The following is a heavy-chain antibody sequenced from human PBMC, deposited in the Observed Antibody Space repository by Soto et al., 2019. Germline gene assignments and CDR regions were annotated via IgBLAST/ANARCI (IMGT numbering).Heavy chain of an antibody. CDR3: AREVLWSRYFDY. CDR1: GFIFSNYV. Sequence: QVQLVESGGGVVQPGRSLRLSCAASGFIFSNYVMYWVRQAPGKGLEWVAFMSYDGTTKSYADSVKGRCTISRDNSQNTLYLQMNSLRPEDTGVYYCAREVLWSRYFDYWGQGTLVTVSS. V-gene: IGHV3-30-3*01. CDR2: MSYDGTTK. J-gene: IGHJ4*02. D-gene: IGHD3-10*01.